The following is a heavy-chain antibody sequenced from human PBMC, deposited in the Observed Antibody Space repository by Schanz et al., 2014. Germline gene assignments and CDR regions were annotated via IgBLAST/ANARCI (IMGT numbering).Heavy chain of an antibody. CDR2: LRSDGSRR. Sequence: VQLVESGGGVVQPGGSLRLSCVGSGYSFSDYDMYWIRQAPGKGLEWLAFLRSDGSRRDYADSVKGRFTISRDNSRNPLSLQKSRLRPEDPAVYYCAKDPPRGVRTPIKPTLDYWGQGTRVTVS. CDR1: GYSFSDYD. D-gene: IGHD3-10*01. CDR3: AKDPPRGVRTPIKPTLDY. J-gene: IGHJ4*02. V-gene: IGHV3-30*02.